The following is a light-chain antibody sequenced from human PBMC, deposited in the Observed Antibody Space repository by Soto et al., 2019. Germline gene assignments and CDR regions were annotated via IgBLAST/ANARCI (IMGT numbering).Light chain of an antibody. V-gene: IGKV3-20*01. Sequence: ESVLTQSPGTLSLSPGDRATLSCRASQSVSSNYLAWYQQKPGQAPRLLMYDASSRATGIPDWFSGSGSGTDFTLIISRLEPEDFAVYYCQQYGRSPWTFGQGTKVEVK. CDR1: QSVSSNY. CDR3: QQYGRSPWT. J-gene: IGKJ1*01. CDR2: DAS.